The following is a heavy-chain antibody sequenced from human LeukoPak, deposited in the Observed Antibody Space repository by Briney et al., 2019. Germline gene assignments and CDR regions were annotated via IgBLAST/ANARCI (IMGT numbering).Heavy chain of an antibody. V-gene: IGHV3-15*01. D-gene: IGHD6-13*01. J-gene: IGHJ4*02. CDR3: TVRSSI. Sequence: GGSLRLSCVAPGLTFSNVWMSWLRQAPGKGLEWVGRIHTNIDGGIIDYAAPVRGRFTISRDDSKNTLYLQMNSLKTEDTAMYYCTVRSSIWGQGTLVTVSS. CDR1: GLTFSNVW. CDR2: IHTNIDGGII.